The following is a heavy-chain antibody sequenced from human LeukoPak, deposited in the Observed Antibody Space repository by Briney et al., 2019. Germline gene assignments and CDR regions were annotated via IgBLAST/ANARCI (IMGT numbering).Heavy chain of an antibody. CDR3: ARNQGGPMVRGVSRWFDP. V-gene: IGHV4-34*01. D-gene: IGHD3-10*01. CDR2: INHSGST. J-gene: IGHJ5*02. CDR1: GGSFSGYY. Sequence: SETLSLTCAVYGGSFSGYYWSWIRQPPGKGLEWIGEINHSGSTNYNPSLKSRVTISVDTSKNQFSLKLSSVTAADTAVYYCARNQGGPMVRGVSRWFDPWGQGTLVTVSS.